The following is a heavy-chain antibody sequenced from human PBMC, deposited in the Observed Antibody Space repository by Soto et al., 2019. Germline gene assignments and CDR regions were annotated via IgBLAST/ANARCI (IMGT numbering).Heavy chain of an antibody. CDR3: ATGHQWLGDYYYGMDV. CDR1: GYTLIELS. V-gene: IGHV1-24*01. D-gene: IGHD6-19*01. Sequence: GAPVKVSCKVSGYTLIELSMHWVRQAPGKGLEWMARFDPESGEAIYAQKFQGRVTMTEDTSTDTAYMELSSLRSEDTAVYYCATGHQWLGDYYYGMDVWGQGTTVTVSS. J-gene: IGHJ6*02. CDR2: FDPESGEA.